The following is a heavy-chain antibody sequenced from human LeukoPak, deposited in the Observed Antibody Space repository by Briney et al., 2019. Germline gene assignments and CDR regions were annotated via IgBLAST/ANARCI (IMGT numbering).Heavy chain of an antibody. CDR3: AKDRGCSSTSCPLHDFDY. CDR2: LRYDGGSQ. Sequence: GGSLRLSCVASGFTFSGYGMHWVRQAPGKGLEWVAFLRYDGGSQFYADSVKGRLTISRDNSKNTLYVQMNSLRAEDTAVYYCAKDRGCSSTSCPLHDFDYWGQGTLVTVSS. J-gene: IGHJ4*02. V-gene: IGHV3-30*02. D-gene: IGHD2-2*01. CDR1: GFTFSGYG.